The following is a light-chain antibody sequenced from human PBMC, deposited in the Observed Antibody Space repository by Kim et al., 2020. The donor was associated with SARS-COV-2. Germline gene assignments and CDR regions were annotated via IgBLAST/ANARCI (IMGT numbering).Light chain of an antibody. Sequence: LTPGQRAPLSCTANQAVSNIFLALYAQKPGRAPRLLICGISSRATGIPDRFSGSRSGTVFTLTISRLEPKDFAVYYCQQHGWSPKTFGGGTKLEI. CDR2: GIS. J-gene: IGKJ4*01. CDR1: QAVSNIF. V-gene: IGKV3-20*01. CDR3: QQHGWSPKT.